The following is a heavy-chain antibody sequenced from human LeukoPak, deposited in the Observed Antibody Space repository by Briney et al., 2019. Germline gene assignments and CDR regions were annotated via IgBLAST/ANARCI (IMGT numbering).Heavy chain of an antibody. CDR3: ARGRGDFWSGYYRAFDI. CDR1: GGSFSGYY. Sequence: PSEALSLTCAVYGGSFSGYYWSWIRQPPGKGLEWIGEINHSGSTNYNPSLKSRVTISVDTSKNQFSLKLSSVTAADTAVYYCARGRGDFWSGYYRAFDIWGQETMVTVSS. CDR2: INHSGST. D-gene: IGHD3-3*01. V-gene: IGHV4-34*01. J-gene: IGHJ3*02.